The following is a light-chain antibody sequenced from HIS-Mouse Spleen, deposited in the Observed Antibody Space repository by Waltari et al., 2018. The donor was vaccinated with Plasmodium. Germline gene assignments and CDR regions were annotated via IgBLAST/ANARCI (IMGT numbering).Light chain of an antibody. CDR2: GAS. J-gene: IGKJ1*01. CDR3: QQYGSSSWT. CDR1: QSVSSSY. V-gene: IGKV3-20*01. Sequence: EIVLTQSPGTLSLSPGERATLSCRASQSVSSSYLAWYQKKPGQAPMLLIYGASSRATGIPDRFSGSGSGTDFTLTISRLEPEDFAVYYCQQYGSSSWTFGQGTKVEIK.